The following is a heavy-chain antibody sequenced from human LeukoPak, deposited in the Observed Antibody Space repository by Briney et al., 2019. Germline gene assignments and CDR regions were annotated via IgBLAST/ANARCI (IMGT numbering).Heavy chain of an antibody. D-gene: IGHD2-2*03. CDR1: GSSISSSNW. J-gene: IGHJ6*02. CDR3: ARDGYCSSTSCYASQDYYYGMDV. V-gene: IGHV4-4*02. Sequence: SETLSLTCAVSGSSISSSNWWSWVRQPPGKGLEWIGEIYHSGSTNYNPSLKSRVTISVDKSKNQFSLKLSSVTAADTAVYYCARDGYCSSTSCYASQDYYYGMDVWGQGTTVTVSS. CDR2: IYHSGST.